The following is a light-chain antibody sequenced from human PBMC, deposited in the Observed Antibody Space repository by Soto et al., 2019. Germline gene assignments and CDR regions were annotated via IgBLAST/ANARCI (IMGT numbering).Light chain of an antibody. CDR2: EVS. Sequence: QSVLAQPASVSGSPGQSIAISCTGTSSDIGAYDYVSWYQQFPDKPPKPIIYEVSHRPSGVSDRFSGSKSVNTATLTISRLQAEDEADYYCSSYTSSSTRVFGTGTKVTVL. J-gene: IGLJ1*01. V-gene: IGLV2-14*03. CDR3: SSYTSSSTRV. CDR1: SSDIGAYDY.